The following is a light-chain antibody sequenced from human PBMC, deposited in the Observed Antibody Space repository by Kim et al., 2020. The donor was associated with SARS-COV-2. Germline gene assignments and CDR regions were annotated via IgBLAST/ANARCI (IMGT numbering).Light chain of an antibody. CDR1: QSVLYSNNKNY. CDR2: WAS. V-gene: IGKV4-1*01. J-gene: IGKJ5*01. CDR3: QQYYSAPII. Sequence: RATINCKSSQSVLYSNNKNYLRWYQQKPGQPPKLLIYWASTRESGVPDRFSGSGSATDFTLTISSLQSEDVAVYYCQQYYSAPIIFGQGTRLEIK.